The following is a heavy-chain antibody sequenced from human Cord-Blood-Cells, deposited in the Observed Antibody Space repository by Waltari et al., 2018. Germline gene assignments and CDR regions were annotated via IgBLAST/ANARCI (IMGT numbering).Heavy chain of an antibody. CDR1: GGSFSGYS. CDR3: ARGTRIDSSSWKYFDY. CDR2: INHSGST. D-gene: IGHD6-13*01. J-gene: IGHJ4*02. V-gene: IGHV4-34*01. Sequence: QVQLQQWGAGLLKPSETLSLTCAVYGGSFSGYSWSWIRQPPGKGLEWIGEINHSGSTNYNPSLKSRVTISVDTSKNQFSLKLSSVTAADTAVYYCARGTRIDSSSWKYFDYWGQGTLVTVSS.